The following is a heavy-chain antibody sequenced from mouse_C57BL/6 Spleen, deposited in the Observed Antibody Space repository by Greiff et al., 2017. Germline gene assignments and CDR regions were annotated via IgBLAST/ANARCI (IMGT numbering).Heavy chain of an antibody. J-gene: IGHJ3*01. Sequence: QVQLKESGAELARPGASVKLSCKASGYTFTSYGISWVKQRTGQGLEWIGEIYPRSGNTYYNEKFKGKATLTADKSSSTAYMELRSLTSEDSAVYFCARSEDGNYGNWFAYWGQGTLVTVSA. CDR2: IYPRSGNT. V-gene: IGHV1-81*01. CDR3: ARSEDGNYGNWFAY. CDR1: GYTFTSYG. D-gene: IGHD2-1*01.